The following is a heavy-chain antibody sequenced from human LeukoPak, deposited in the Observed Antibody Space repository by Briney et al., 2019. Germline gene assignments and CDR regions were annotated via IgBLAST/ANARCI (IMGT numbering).Heavy chain of an antibody. CDR3: ARDLYCSGGSCYQSSPFDY. Sequence: GGSLRLSCAASGFTFSSYEMNWVRQAPGKGLGGVSYISSSGSTIYYADSVKGRFTISRDNAKNSLYLQMNSLRAEDTAVYYCARDLYCSGGSCYQSSPFDYWGQGTLVTVSS. D-gene: IGHD2-15*01. CDR2: ISSSGSTI. J-gene: IGHJ4*02. V-gene: IGHV3-48*03. CDR1: GFTFSSYE.